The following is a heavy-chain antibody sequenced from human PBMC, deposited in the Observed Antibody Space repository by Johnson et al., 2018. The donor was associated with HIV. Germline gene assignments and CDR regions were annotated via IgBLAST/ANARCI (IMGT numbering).Heavy chain of an antibody. Sequence: VRLVESGGGLVKPGGSLRLSCAASGFTFINAWMSWVRQAPGKGLEWVGRIKSKTDGGTTDYAAPVKGRFTISRDDSKNTLYLQMSSLRAEDTAVYYCAREGAPSARDFGAFDIWGQGTMVTVSS. D-gene: IGHD1-26*01. J-gene: IGHJ3*02. V-gene: IGHV3-15*01. CDR3: AREGAPSARDFGAFDI. CDR2: IKSKTDGGTT. CDR1: GFTFINAW.